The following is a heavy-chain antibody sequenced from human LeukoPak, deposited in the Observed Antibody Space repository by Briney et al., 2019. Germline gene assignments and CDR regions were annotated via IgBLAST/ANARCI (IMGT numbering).Heavy chain of an antibody. V-gene: IGHV1-46*01. J-gene: IGHJ6*02. Sequence: ASVKVSCKASGYTFPNFGINWVRQAPGQGLEWMGTINPTGDSTTYAQKFQGRVTVTRDTSTNTLYMDLYSLRSEDTAVYYCARGLSADTPGRYYYDGMDVWGQGTTVTVSS. CDR1: GYTFPNFG. CDR2: INPTGDST. CDR3: ARGLSADTPGRYYYDGMDV. D-gene: IGHD2-15*01.